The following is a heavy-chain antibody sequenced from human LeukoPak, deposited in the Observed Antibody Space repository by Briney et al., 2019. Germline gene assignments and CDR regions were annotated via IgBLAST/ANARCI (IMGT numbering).Heavy chain of an antibody. CDR1: GFTFSNDG. CDR2: ISYDGSDK. Sequence: GGSLRLSCAASGFTFSNDGMHWVRQAPGRGLEWVTLISYDGSDKHYADSVKGRFTVSRDNSKNTLYLQMNSLSRDDTAVYYCVGVGGYDSSGFLDYWGQGTLVTVSS. D-gene: IGHD3-22*01. V-gene: IGHV3-30*03. J-gene: IGHJ4*02. CDR3: VGVGGYDSSGFLDY.